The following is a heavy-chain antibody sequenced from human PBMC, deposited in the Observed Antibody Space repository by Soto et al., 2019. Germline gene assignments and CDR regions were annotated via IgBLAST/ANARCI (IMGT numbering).Heavy chain of an antibody. V-gene: IGHV3-23*01. D-gene: IGHD3-9*01. J-gene: IGHJ4*02. Sequence: GGSLRLSCAGSGFTATRAPLSWVRERLGKGLEWVTTISGTASRTYYVDSVKGRFFISRDNSKNTVTLQMNNLTVDDTAVYYCATSFRYFDNWGQGTQVPVSS. CDR1: GFTATRAP. CDR2: ISGTASRT. CDR3: ATSFRYFDN.